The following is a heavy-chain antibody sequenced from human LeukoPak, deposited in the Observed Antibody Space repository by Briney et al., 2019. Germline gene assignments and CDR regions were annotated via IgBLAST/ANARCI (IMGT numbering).Heavy chain of an antibody. D-gene: IGHD2-2*02. V-gene: IGHV3-21*01. J-gene: IGHJ5*02. CDR3: ARDWGDCSSTSCYKNWFDP. CDR2: ISSSSSYI. Sequence: GGSLRLSCAASGFTFSSYSMDWVRQAPGKGLEWVSSISSSSSYIYYADSVKGRFTISRDNAKNSLYLQMNSLGAEDTAVYYCARDWGDCSSTSCYKNWFDPWGQGTLVTVSS. CDR1: GFTFSSYS.